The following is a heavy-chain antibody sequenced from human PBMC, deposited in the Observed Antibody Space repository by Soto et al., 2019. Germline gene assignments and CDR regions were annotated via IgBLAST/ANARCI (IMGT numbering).Heavy chain of an antibody. CDR3: ARRVLPGWELLEAGPNNWFDP. Sequence: SETLSLTCTVSGGSISSSSYYWGWIRQPPGKGLEWIGSIYYSGSTYYNPSLKSRVTISVDTSKNQFSLKLSSVTAADTAVYYCARRVLPGWELLEAGPNNWFDPWGQGTLVTVSS. D-gene: IGHD1-26*01. CDR2: IYYSGST. J-gene: IGHJ5*02. V-gene: IGHV4-39*01. CDR1: GGSISSSSYY.